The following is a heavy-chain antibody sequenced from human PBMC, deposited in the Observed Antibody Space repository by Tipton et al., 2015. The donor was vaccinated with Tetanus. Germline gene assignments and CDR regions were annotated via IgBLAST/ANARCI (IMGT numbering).Heavy chain of an antibody. V-gene: IGHV4-4*02. D-gene: IGHD6-19*01. CDR3: AMLPKHWLAHRGAP. CDR1: GASISSIYS. J-gene: IGHJ5*02. Sequence: SLRLSCAVSGASISSIYSWSWLRQPPGKGLEWIGEVNRGGTTGSNPSLKSQVSMSVDTTKNQFSLNMTSVTAADTAVYYCAMLPKHWLAHRGAPWGQGIQVTVSS. CDR2: VNRGGTT.